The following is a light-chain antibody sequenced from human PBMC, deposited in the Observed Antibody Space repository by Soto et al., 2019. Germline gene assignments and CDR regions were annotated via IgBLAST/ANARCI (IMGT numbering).Light chain of an antibody. J-gene: IGKJ1*01. Sequence: DIQMTQSPSSLSASVGDRVTITCRASQGISNYLAWYQQKPGKVPKLLIYAASTLQSGVPSRFSGSGSGTDFTATISGLQPEDVGTYYCQKYNSAPRTFGQGTKVEIK. CDR1: QGISNY. CDR2: AAS. CDR3: QKYNSAPRT. V-gene: IGKV1-27*01.